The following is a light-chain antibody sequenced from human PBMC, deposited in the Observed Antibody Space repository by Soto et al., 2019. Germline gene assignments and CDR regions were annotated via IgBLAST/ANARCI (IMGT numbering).Light chain of an antibody. CDR2: DVS. J-gene: IGLJ1*01. Sequence: QSALTQPRSVSGSPGQSVSISCTGTSSDVGGYNYVSWYQQHPGKAPKVMIYDVSKRPSGVPDRFSGSKSGNTASLTSSGLQSEDEAEYYGGSDAGRFTYVFGTGTKLTVL. CDR1: SSDVGGYNY. V-gene: IGLV2-11*01. CDR3: GSDAGRFTYV.